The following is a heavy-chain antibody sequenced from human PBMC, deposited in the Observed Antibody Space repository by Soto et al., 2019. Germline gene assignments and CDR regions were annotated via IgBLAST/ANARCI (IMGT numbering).Heavy chain of an antibody. J-gene: IGHJ3*01. Sequence: EVQLLESGGGLVQPGGSLRLSCAASGFTFSDHYMDWVRQTPGKGLEWVARSRSKVNDYTTVYAASVKGRFTISRDNSENSLYLQMSSLKIEDTAVYYCVRGYNSFDSWGQGTMVTVSA. CDR1: GFTFSDHY. CDR2: SRSKVNDYTT. D-gene: IGHD5-12*01. CDR3: VRGYNSFDS. V-gene: IGHV3-72*01.